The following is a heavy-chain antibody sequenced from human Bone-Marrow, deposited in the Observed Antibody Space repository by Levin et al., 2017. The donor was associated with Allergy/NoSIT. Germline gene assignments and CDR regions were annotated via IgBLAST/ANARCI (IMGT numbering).Heavy chain of an antibody. CDR2: ISSNGGST. CDR3: VKEFYYSSGWYYFDY. D-gene: IGHD6-19*01. CDR1: GFTFSSYA. V-gene: IGHV3-64D*06. Sequence: PGGSLRLSCSASGFTFSSYAMHWVRQAPGKGLEYVSAISSNGGSTYYADSVKGRFTISRDNSKNTLYLQMSSLRAEDTAVYYCVKEFYYSSGWYYFDYWGQGTLVTVSS. J-gene: IGHJ4*02.